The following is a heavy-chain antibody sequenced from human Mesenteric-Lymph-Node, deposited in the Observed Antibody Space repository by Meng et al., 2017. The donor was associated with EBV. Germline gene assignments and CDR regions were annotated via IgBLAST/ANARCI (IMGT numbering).Heavy chain of an antibody. V-gene: IGHV4-61*01. Sequence: QVQLQESGPGLVKPSETPALTCTVSGDSVNSGNSYWSWIRQPPGKGLEWIGYIYHTGITNYNPSLKSRLTISIDTSKKQFSLNLSSVTAADTAVYYCARRVPRGTYAMDVWGQGTTVTVFS. CDR2: IYHTGIT. CDR1: GDSVNSGNSY. D-gene: IGHD3-16*01. J-gene: IGHJ6*02. CDR3: ARRVPRGTYAMDV.